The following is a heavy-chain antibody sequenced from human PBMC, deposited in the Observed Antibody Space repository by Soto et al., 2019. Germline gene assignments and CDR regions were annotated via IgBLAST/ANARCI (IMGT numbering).Heavy chain of an antibody. CDR2: INHSGST. Sequence: SETLSLTCAVYGGSFSGYYWSWIRQPPGKGLEWIGEINHSGSTNYNPSLKSRVTISVDTSKNQFSLKLSCVTAADTAVYYCARRPTYYYDSSGSKAYYYGMDVWGQGTTVTVSS. CDR1: GGSFSGYY. V-gene: IGHV4-34*01. CDR3: ARRPTYYYDSSGSKAYYYGMDV. D-gene: IGHD3-22*01. J-gene: IGHJ6*02.